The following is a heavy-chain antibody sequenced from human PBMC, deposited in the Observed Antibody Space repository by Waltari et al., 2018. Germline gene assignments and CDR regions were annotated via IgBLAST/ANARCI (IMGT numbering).Heavy chain of an antibody. CDR3: ARDYCDRTNCHGMDV. CDR2: ISYNERNI. CDR1: EFPFRSYA. Sequence: QVQLVESGGGVVQPGRSLRLSCAASEFPFRSYAMPWGRQAPGKGLEWVAVISYNERNIYYVDSVKGRFIISRDNSRKMLYLQMNSLRTEDTAVYYCARDYCDRTNCHGMDVWGQGTTVTVSS. D-gene: IGHD3-22*01. V-gene: IGHV3-30*04. J-gene: IGHJ6*02.